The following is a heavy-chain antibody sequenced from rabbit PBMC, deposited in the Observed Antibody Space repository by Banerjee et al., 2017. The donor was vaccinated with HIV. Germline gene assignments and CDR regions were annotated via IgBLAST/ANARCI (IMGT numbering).Heavy chain of an antibody. J-gene: IGHJ4*01. D-gene: IGHD1-1*01. CDR3: ARYFSPSGYYYFNL. CDR1: GSDIRSNV. CDR2: IASSSGST. Sequence: QDQLEESGGGLDQTEGSLTLTCKASGSDIRSNVMSWVRQAPGKGLEWIGCIASSSGSTYYASWAKGRFTISKASSTTVTLQMTSLTAADTATYFCARYFSPSGYYYFNLWGPGTLVTVS. V-gene: IGHV1S45*01.